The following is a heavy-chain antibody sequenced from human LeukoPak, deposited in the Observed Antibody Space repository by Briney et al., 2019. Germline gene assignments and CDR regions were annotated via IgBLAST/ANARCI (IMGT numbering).Heavy chain of an antibody. D-gene: IGHD2-15*01. V-gene: IGHV1-69*13. Sequence: ASVKVSCKASGGTFSSYAISWVRQAPGQGLEWMGGIIPIFGTANYAQKFQGRVTITADESTSTAYMELSSLRSEDTAVYYCARDYLRRDCSGGSCYSHYYYMDVWGKGTTVTISS. CDR2: IIPIFGTA. CDR3: ARDYLRRDCSGGSCYSHYYYMDV. J-gene: IGHJ6*03. CDR1: GGTFSSYA.